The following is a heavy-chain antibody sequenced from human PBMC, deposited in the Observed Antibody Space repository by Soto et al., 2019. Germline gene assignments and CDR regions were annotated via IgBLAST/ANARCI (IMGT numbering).Heavy chain of an antibody. D-gene: IGHD2-21*01. V-gene: IGHV4-59*01. Sequence: PSETLSLTCTVSGGSISSYYWSWIRQPPGKGLEWIGYIYYSGSTNYNPSLKSRVTISVDTSKNQFSLKLSSVTAADTAVYYCARGIAYCGGDCFSDWIDLSGQATLVTVSS. J-gene: IGHJ5*02. CDR2: IYYSGST. CDR3: ARGIAYCGGDCFSDWIDL. CDR1: GGSISSYY.